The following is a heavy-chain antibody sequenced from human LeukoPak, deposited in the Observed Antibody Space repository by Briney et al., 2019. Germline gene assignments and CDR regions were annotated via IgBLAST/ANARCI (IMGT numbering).Heavy chain of an antibody. Sequence: SETLSLTCTVSGGSISSYYWSWIRQPPGKGLEWIGYIYYSGSTNYNPSLKSRVTISVDTSKNQFSLKLSSVTAADTAVYYCARAKNYDYVWGSYQTFDPWGQGTLVTVSS. V-gene: IGHV4-59*01. CDR2: IYYSGST. J-gene: IGHJ5*02. CDR1: GGSISSYY. D-gene: IGHD3-16*02. CDR3: ARAKNYDYVWGSYQTFDP.